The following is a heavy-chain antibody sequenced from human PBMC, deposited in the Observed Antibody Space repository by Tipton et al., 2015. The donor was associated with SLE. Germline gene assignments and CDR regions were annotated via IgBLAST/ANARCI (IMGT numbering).Heavy chain of an antibody. V-gene: IGHV1-46*01. CDR2: INPSGGIT. Sequence: QLVQSGAEVKEPGASVTISCKASGYTFINFYIHWVRQAPGQGLEWMAIINPSGGITSYAQKFQGRVTMSRDTSTSTVYMDLSGLRSEDTAVYYCARWELEVNAFDIWGQGTKVTVSS. D-gene: IGHD3-10*01. J-gene: IGHJ3*02. CDR1: GYTFINFY. CDR3: ARWELEVNAFDI.